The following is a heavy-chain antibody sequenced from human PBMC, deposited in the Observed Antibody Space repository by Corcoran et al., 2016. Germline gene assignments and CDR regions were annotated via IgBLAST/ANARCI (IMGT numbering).Heavy chain of an antibody. CDR1: GFTFSNAW. CDR3: TTDGDVVVPAANGGVYYYYGMDV. D-gene: IGHD2-2*01. CDR2: IKSKTDGGTT. Sequence: EVQLVESGGGLVKPGGSLRLSCAASGFTFSNAWMNWVRQAPGKGLEWVGRIKSKTDGGTTDYAAPVKGRFTISRDDSKNTLYLQMNSLKTEDTAVYYCTTDGDVVVPAANGGVYYYYGMDVWGQGTTVTVSS. J-gene: IGHJ6*02. V-gene: IGHV3-15*07.